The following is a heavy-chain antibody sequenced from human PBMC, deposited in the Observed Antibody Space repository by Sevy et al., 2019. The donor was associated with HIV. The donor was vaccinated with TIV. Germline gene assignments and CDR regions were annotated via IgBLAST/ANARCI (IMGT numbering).Heavy chain of an antibody. D-gene: IGHD3-22*01. CDR3: ASSFATYYYDSSGYLRGDAFDI. J-gene: IGHJ3*02. CDR1: GFTVSSNY. Sequence: GGSLRLSCAASGFTVSSNYMSWVRQAPGKGLEWVAVIYSGGSTYYADSVKGRFTISRDNSKTTMYLQLNSLSAEDTDGYYCASSFATYYYDSSGYLRGDAFDIWGQGTMVTVSS. V-gene: IGHV3-53*01. CDR2: IYSGGST.